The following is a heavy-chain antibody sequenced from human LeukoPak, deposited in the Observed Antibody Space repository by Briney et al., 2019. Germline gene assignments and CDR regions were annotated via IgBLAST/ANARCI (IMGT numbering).Heavy chain of an antibody. CDR3: VGYGSGRPEYYFDY. J-gene: IGHJ4*02. Sequence: SETLSLTCAVYGGSFSGYYWSWIRQPPGKGLEWIGEINHSGSTNYNPSLKSRVTISVDTSKNQFSLKLSSVTAADTAVYYCVGYGSGRPEYYFDYWGQRTLVTVSS. V-gene: IGHV4-34*01. CDR2: INHSGST. D-gene: IGHD3-10*01. CDR1: GGSFSGYY.